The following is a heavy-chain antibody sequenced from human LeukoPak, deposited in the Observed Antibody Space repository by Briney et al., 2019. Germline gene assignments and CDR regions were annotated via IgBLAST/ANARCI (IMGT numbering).Heavy chain of an antibody. Sequence: GGSLRLSCAASGFTFDDYGMRWVRPAPGKGLEWVSGINRNGGSTVYADSVKGRFTISRDNAKNTLYLQMNSLRAEDTALYYCARVSYQQAFDIWGQGTMVTVSS. CDR3: ARVSYQQAFDI. D-gene: IGHD2-2*01. CDR1: GFTFDDYG. CDR2: INRNGGST. J-gene: IGHJ3*02. V-gene: IGHV3-20*04.